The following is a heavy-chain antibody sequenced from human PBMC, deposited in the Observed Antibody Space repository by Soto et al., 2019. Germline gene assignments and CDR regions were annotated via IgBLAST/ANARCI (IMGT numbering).Heavy chain of an antibody. V-gene: IGHV4-30-4*01. CDR1: GGSISSGDYY. D-gene: IGHD3-9*01. CDR2: IYYSGST. Sequence: PSETLSLTCTVSGGSISSGDYYWSWIRQPPGKGLEWIGYIYYSGSTYYNPSLKSRVTISVDTSKNQFSLKLSSVTAADTAVYYCARDTYDILTGNWFDPWGQGTLVTVSS. CDR3: ARDTYDILTGNWFDP. J-gene: IGHJ5*02.